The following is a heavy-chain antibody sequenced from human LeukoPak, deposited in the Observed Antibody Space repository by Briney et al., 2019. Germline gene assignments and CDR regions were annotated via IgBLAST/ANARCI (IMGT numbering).Heavy chain of an antibody. CDR2: IYYSGST. Sequence: SETLSLTCTVSGGSISSSSYYWGWIRQPPGKGLEWIGSIYYSGSTYYNPSLKSRVTISVDTSKNQFSLKLSSVTAADTAVYYCAGHTGDYLGLTWFDPWGQGTLVTVSS. CDR3: AGHTGDYLGLTWFDP. CDR1: GGSISSSSYY. D-gene: IGHD4-17*01. J-gene: IGHJ5*02. V-gene: IGHV4-39*01.